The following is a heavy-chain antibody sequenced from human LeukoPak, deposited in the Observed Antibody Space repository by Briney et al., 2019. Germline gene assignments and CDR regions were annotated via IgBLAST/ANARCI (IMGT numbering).Heavy chain of an antibody. CDR2: ISGSGCST. CDR3: AKDRDWVPAASGYFDY. J-gene: IGHJ4*02. D-gene: IGHD2-2*01. CDR1: GFTFSSYA. Sequence: GGSLRLSCAASGFTFSSYAISWVRQAPGKGLEWVSAISGSGCSTYYADSVEGRFTISRDNSKNTLYLQMNSLRAEDTAVYYCAKDRDWVPAASGYFDYWGQGTLVTVSS. V-gene: IGHV3-23*01.